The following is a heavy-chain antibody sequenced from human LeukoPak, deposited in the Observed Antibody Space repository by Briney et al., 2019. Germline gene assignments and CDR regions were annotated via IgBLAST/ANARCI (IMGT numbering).Heavy chain of an antibody. V-gene: IGHV4-59*01. CDR2: IYYSGST. Sequence: SETLSLTCTVSGGSISSYYWSWIRQPPGKGLEWIGYIYYSGSTNYNPSLKSRVTISVDTSKNQFSLELSSVTAADTAVYYCARGEWELLGFDYWGQGTLVTVSS. CDR3: ARGEWELLGFDY. J-gene: IGHJ4*02. D-gene: IGHD1-26*01. CDR1: GGSISSYY.